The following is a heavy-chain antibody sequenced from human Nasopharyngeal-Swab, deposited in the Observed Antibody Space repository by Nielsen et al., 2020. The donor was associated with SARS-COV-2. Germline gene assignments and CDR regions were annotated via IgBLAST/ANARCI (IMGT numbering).Heavy chain of an antibody. CDR1: GASISSRNNY. CDR2: IFSSGST. J-gene: IGHJ4*02. V-gene: IGHV4-39*07. Sequence: GSLRLSYVVSGASISSRNNYWGWIRQSPGKGLEWIGTIFSSGSTYNPSLKSRVTMSVDTSKNQFSLKLTSVTAADTAVYYCARDESGDYLGLPFDHWGRGTLVTVSS. CDR3: ARDESGDYLGLPFDH. D-gene: IGHD4-17*01.